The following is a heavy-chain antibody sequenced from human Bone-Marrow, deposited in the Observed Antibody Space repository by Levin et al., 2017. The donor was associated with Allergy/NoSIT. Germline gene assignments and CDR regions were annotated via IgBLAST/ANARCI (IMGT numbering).Heavy chain of an antibody. V-gene: IGHV3-23*01. CDR2: ITGTGGNT. D-gene: IGHD1-14*01. CDR3: AKKQGGTTGFSFDV. CDR1: AFSFGDFA. Sequence: GESLKISCAASAFSFGDFAMAWVRQAPGKGLEWVSVITGTGGNTYYGDSVKGRFTVSRDNSKNTLYLELSSLRAEDTAIYYCAKKQGGTTGFSFDVWGQGTMVTVSS. J-gene: IGHJ3*01.